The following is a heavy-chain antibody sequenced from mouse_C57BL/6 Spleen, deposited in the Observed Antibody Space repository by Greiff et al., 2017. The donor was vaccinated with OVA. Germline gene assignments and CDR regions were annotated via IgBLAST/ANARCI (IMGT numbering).Heavy chain of an antibody. D-gene: IGHD2-5*01. Sequence: EVMLVESGGDLVKPGGSLKLSCAASGFTFSSYGMSWVRQTPDKRLEWVATISSGGSYTYYPDSVKGRFTISRDNAKNTLYLQMSSLKSEDTAMYYCASFYSNYGDYAMDYWGQGTSVTVSS. J-gene: IGHJ4*01. CDR3: ASFYSNYGDYAMDY. V-gene: IGHV5-6*01. CDR2: ISSGGSYT. CDR1: GFTFSSYG.